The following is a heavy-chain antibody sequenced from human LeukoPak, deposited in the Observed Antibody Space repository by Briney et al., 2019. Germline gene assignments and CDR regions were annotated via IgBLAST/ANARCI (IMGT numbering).Heavy chain of an antibody. D-gene: IGHD3-22*01. CDR3: ATHSSGYYYSFDY. J-gene: IGHJ4*02. CDR2: INPNSGGT. V-gene: IGHV1-2*02. Sequence: ASVKVSCKASGYTFTGYYMHWVRQAPGQGLEWMGWINPNSGGTNYAQKFQGRVTMTRDTSISTAYMELSRLRSDDTAVYYCATHSSGYYYSFDYWGLGTLVTVSS. CDR1: GYTFTGYY.